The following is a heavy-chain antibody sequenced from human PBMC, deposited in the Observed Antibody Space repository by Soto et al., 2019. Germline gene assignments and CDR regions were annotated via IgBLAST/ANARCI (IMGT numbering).Heavy chain of an antibody. J-gene: IGHJ4*02. V-gene: IGHV3-30-3*01. CDR1: GFNLSSSA. D-gene: IGHD2-2*01. CDR2: ISYDGSKK. CDR3: TRDRCSGTSGYFRY. Sequence: GGSLRLSCAASGFNLSSSAMNWVRQAPGKGLEWLSVISYDGSKKYYADSVKGRFTISRDDTKNTLYLQMHSLRADDTAVYYCTRDRCSGTSGYFRYWGQGTLVTVSS.